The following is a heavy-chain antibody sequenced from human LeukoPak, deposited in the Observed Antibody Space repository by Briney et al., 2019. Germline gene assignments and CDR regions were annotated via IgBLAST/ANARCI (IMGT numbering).Heavy chain of an antibody. CDR3: ARLIGTRAFDY. V-gene: IGHV4-39*01. CDR2: LYYTGST. J-gene: IGHJ4*02. D-gene: IGHD2-2*01. Sequence: SGTLSLTCTVSGGSISSTSYFWGWIRQPPGKGLEWVATLYYTGSTYYNPFLKSRVTMSVDASKNQFSLEVSSVTAADTAVYYCARLIGTRAFDYWGQGSLVTVSS. CDR1: GGSISSTSYF.